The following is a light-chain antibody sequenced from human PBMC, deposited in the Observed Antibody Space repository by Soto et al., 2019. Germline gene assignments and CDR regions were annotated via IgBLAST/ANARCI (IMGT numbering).Light chain of an antibody. Sequence: DIQMTQSPSTLSASVGYRFTITCRASQVISTSLAWYQVKPGKAPKLLIYGASSLQSGVPSRFSGSGSGTDFTLTISNLQPEDFATYYCQQANSFPISFGQGTRREIK. CDR2: GAS. CDR3: QQANSFPIS. V-gene: IGKV1-12*01. CDR1: QVISTS. J-gene: IGKJ5*01.